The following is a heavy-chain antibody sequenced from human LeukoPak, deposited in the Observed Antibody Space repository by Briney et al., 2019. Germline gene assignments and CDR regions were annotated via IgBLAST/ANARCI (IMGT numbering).Heavy chain of an antibody. V-gene: IGHV1-2*02. D-gene: IGHD6-6*01. J-gene: IGHJ5*02. Sequence: GASVKVSCKASGYTFTGYYMHWVRQAPGQGLEWMGWINPNSGGTNYAQKFQGRVTMTRDTSISTAYMELSRLRSDDTAVYYCARDKKVGSSSANWFDPWGQGTLVTVSS. CDR2: INPNSGGT. CDR1: GYTFTGYY. CDR3: ARDKKVGSSSANWFDP.